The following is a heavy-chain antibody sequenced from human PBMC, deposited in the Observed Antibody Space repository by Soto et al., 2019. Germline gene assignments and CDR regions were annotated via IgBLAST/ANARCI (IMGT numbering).Heavy chain of an antibody. V-gene: IGHV3-21*01. D-gene: IGHD6-19*01. CDR2: ISSSSSYI. CDR1: GFSFSSYS. J-gene: IGHJ3*02. CDR3: ARGYSSGLRTDAFDI. Sequence: EVQLVESGGGLVKPGGSLRLSCAASGFSFSSYSMNWVRQAPGKGLEWVSSISSSSSYIYYADSVKGRFTISRDNAKNSLYRQMNSLRAEDTAVYYCARGYSSGLRTDAFDIWGQGTMVTVSS.